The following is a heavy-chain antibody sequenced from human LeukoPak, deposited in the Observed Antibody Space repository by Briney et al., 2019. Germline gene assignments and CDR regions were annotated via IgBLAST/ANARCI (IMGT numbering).Heavy chain of an antibody. CDR2: IYHSGST. J-gene: IGHJ4*02. CDR1: GYSISSGYY. Sequence: TTSATLSLTCTVSGYSISSGYYWGWIRQPPGKGLEWIGSIYHSGSTYYNPSLNSRVTISVDTSKNQFSLKLSSVTAADTAVYYCAREPSANVVVVPAAWEDDYWGQGTLVTVSS. D-gene: IGHD2-2*01. CDR3: AREPSANVVVVPAAWEDDY. V-gene: IGHV4-38-2*02.